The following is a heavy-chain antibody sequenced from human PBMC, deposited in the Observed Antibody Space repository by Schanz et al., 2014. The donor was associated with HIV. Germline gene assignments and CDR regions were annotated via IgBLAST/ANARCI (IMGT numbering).Heavy chain of an antibody. J-gene: IGHJ6*02. CDR3: ARDKGDNWAGFYYYYGMDV. D-gene: IGHD1-20*01. CDR1: GFTVSNNY. V-gene: IGHV3-21*01. CDR2: ISSGSSHI. Sequence: VQLVESGGGLMQPGGSLRLSCAASGFTVSNNYVSWVRQAPGKGLEWVSSISSGSSHIYNADSVKGRFTISRDNARNTLYLQMNSLRAEDTAVYYCARDKGDNWAGFYYYYGMDVWGQGTTVTVSS.